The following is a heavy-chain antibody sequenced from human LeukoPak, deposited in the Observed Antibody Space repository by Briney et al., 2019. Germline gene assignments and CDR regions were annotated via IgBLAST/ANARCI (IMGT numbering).Heavy chain of an antibody. CDR2: IIPIFGIA. D-gene: IGHD6-19*01. Sequence: GASVKVPCKASRGTFSSYAISWVRQAPGQGLEWTGRIIPIFGIANYAQKFQGRVTITADKSTSTAYMELSSLRSEDTAVYYCARLPPPYSSGWLDYWGQGTLVTVSS. J-gene: IGHJ4*02. CDR3: ARLPPPYSSGWLDY. CDR1: RGTFSSYA. V-gene: IGHV1-69*04.